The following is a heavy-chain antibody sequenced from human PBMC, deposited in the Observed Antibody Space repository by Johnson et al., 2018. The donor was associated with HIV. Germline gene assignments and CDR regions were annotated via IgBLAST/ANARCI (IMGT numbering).Heavy chain of an antibody. J-gene: IGHJ3*02. CDR3: AREDSGYVPDAFDI. Sequence: GGLVQPGGSLRLSCASSGFTFSSYWMSWVRQAPGRGLEWVANIKQDGSEKYNVDSVKGRFTVSRDNAKNSLYLQMNSLRAEDTALYYCAREDSGYVPDAFDIWGQGTMVTVSS. CDR1: GFTFSSYW. V-gene: IGHV3-7*05. D-gene: IGHD5-12*01. CDR2: IKQDGSEK.